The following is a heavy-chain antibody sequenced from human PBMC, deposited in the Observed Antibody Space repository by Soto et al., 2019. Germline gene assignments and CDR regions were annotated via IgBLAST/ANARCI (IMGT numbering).Heavy chain of an antibody. Sequence: QVQLVESGGGLVKPGGSLRLSCAASGFTFRDYYMIWIRQAPGKGLEWAAYISSSGTGIYYPDSVKGRFTISRDNAKNSLYLQMNSLRAEDTAVYYCATGRLGSGWYYYWGQGTLVTVSS. V-gene: IGHV3-11*01. CDR2: ISSSGTGI. CDR3: ATGRLGSGWYYY. CDR1: GFTFRDYY. J-gene: IGHJ4*02. D-gene: IGHD6-19*01.